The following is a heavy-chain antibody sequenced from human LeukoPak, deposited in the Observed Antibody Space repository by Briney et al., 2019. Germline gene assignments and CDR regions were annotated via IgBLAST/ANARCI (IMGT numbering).Heavy chain of an antibody. D-gene: IGHD2-2*01. CDR3: PKDRIVVVPAANIPDY. CDR1: GFTFGSYA. J-gene: IGHJ4*02. CDR2: ISYDGSNK. V-gene: IGHV3-30*01. Sequence: QPGGSLRLSCAASGFTFGSYAMHWVRQAPGKGLEWVAVISYDGSNKYYADSVKGRFAISRDNSKNTLYLQMNSLRAEDTAVYYCPKDRIVVVPAANIPDYWGQGTLVTVSS.